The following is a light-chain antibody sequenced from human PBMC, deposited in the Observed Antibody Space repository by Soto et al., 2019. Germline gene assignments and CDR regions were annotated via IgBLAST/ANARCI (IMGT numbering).Light chain of an antibody. CDR1: QSVSSY. J-gene: IGKJ4*01. CDR3: QQRSNWPGT. CDR2: DAS. Sequence: EIVLTQSPATLSLSPGERATLSCRASQSVSSYLAWYQQKPGQAPRLLIYDASNRATGIPARFSASGSGTDFTLTISSLEPEDFAVYYCQQRSNWPGTFGGGTKVDIK. V-gene: IGKV3-11*01.